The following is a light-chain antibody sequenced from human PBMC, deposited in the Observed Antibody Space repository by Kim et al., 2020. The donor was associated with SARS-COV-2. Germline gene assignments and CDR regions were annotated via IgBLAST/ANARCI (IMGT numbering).Light chain of an antibody. Sequence: SASVGDRVTISCQASQSISKWLAWYQMQPGKAPKLRIFETSYLQSGVPSRFSASGSGTEFTLTISSLESDDFATYYCQQYDSNYTFGQGTKVDI. CDR2: ETS. J-gene: IGKJ2*01. CDR3: QQYDSNYT. V-gene: IGKV1-5*03. CDR1: QSISKW.